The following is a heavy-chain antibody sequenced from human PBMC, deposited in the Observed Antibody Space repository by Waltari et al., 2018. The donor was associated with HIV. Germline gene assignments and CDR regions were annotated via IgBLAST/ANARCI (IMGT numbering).Heavy chain of an antibody. Sequence: QVQLQESGPGLVKPSETMSLTCAVSDYSISSGYYWGWIGQSPGKGLEWVGSIYHSGTTFYNPSLKSRVTISVDTSKNQFSLRLSSVTAADTAVYYCAREGVGPTRREYYFDYWGQGILGTVSS. J-gene: IGHJ4*02. D-gene: IGHD1-26*01. V-gene: IGHV4-38-2*02. CDR3: AREGVGPTRREYYFDY. CDR1: DYSISSGYY. CDR2: IYHSGTT.